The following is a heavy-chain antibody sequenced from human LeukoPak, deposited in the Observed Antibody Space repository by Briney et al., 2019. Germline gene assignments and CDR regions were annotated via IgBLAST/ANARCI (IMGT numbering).Heavy chain of an antibody. D-gene: IGHD5-18*01. CDR2: MLDTVTT. CDR3: ATIKRGNIYGYFDF. CDR1: GGSISSGGYS. V-gene: IGHV4-61*08. Sequence: DPSETLSLTCAVSGGSISSGGYSWSWIRQPPGKGLEWIGYMLDTVTTKDNPSLKSRFTLSADTSKNQFSLRLTSVTAADTAVYYCATIKRGNIYGYFDFWGQGILVTVSS. J-gene: IGHJ4*02.